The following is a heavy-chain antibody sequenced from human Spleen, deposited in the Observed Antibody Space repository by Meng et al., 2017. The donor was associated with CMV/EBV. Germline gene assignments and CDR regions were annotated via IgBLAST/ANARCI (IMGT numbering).Heavy chain of an antibody. Sequence: ASVKVSCKASGYSFTDHFIHWVRQAPGQGLEWMGWINTNNGGTNSAQKFHGRVTMTRDTSISTAYMELSSLIYDDTAVYFCASGGPTVSGLAVDHWGQGTLVTVFS. J-gene: IGHJ4*02. CDR2: INTNNGGT. CDR3: ASGGPTVSGLAVDH. V-gene: IGHV1-2*02. D-gene: IGHD3-22*01. CDR1: GYSFTDHF.